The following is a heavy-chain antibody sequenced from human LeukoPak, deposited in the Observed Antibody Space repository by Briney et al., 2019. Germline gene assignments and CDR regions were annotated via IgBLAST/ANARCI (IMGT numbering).Heavy chain of an antibody. CDR3: ARDHGLSVVVVAATWSGMDV. CDR1: GYTFTSYG. D-gene: IGHD2-15*01. V-gene: IGHV1-18*01. J-gene: IGHJ6*02. CDR2: ISAYNGNT. Sequence: ASVKVSCKASGYTFTSYGISWVRQAPGQGLEWMGWISAYNGNTNYAQKLQGRVTMTTDTSTSTAYMELRSLRSDDTAVYYCARDHGLSVVVVAATWSGMDVWGQGTTVTVSS.